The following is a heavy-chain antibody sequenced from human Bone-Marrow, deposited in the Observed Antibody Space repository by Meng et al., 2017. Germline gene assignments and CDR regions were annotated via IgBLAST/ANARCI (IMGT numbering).Heavy chain of an antibody. V-gene: IGHV4-4*02. CDR3: AASPGWWRIDS. CDR2: FHHSGTT. J-gene: IGHJ4*02. D-gene: IGHD6-19*01. Sequence: VQPQESGPGLVKPSVTLSLTCGVSGASVSSGYWWTWVRQPPGKGLEWIGEFHHSGTTNYNPSLRSRVTISVDTSKNQFSLRLTSVTAADTAVYYCAASPGWWRIDSWGQGTLVTVSS. CDR1: GASVSSGYW.